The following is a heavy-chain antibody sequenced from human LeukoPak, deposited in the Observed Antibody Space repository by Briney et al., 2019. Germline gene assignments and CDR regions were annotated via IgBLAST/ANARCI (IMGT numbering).Heavy chain of an antibody. V-gene: IGHV4-59*08. CDR2: IYYSGST. CDR3: ARHFPTNGYPFDY. J-gene: IGHJ4*02. Sequence: PSETLSLTCTVSGGSISSYYWSWIRQPPGKGLEWIGYIYYSGSTNYNPSLKSRVTISVDTSKNQFSLELNSVTAADSAVYYCARHFPTNGYPFDYWGQGTLVTVSS. D-gene: IGHD2-8*01. CDR1: GGSISSYY.